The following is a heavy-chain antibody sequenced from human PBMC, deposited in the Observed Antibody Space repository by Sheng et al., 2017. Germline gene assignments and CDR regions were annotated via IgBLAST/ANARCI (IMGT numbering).Heavy chain of an antibody. CDR1: GYTFTSYG. CDR2: ISAYNGNT. D-gene: IGHD5-18*01. Sequence: QVQLVQSGAEVKKPGASVKVSCKASGYTFTSYGISWVRQAPGQGLEWMGWISAYNGNTNYAQKLQGRVTMTTDTSTSTAYMELRSLRSDDTAVYYCAREGGNGIQLWLGYYYYMDVWGKGTTVTVSS. J-gene: IGHJ6*03. CDR3: AREGGNGIQLWLGYYYYMDV. V-gene: IGHV1-18*01.